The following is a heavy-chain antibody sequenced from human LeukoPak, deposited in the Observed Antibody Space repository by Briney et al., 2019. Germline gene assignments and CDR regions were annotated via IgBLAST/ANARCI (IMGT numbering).Heavy chain of an antibody. D-gene: IGHD6-19*01. CDR2: IHPGGTI. CDR1: GFTVSSKY. J-gene: IGHJ4*02. CDR3: AMYSSAWYAVY. Sequence: GGSLRLPCAASGFTVSSKYMGWVRQAPGKGLEWVSVIHPGGTIYYADSVKGTFTISRDNSKNTLYLEMNTLRVEDTAVYYCAMYSSAWYAVYWGQGTLVTVSS. V-gene: IGHV3-66*01.